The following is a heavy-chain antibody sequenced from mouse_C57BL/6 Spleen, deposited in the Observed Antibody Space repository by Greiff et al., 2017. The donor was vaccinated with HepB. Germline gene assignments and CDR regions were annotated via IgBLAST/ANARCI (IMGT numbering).Heavy chain of an antibody. Sequence: QVQLQQSGAELVRPGASVTLSCKASGYTFTDYEMHWVKQTPVHGLEWIGAIDPETGGTSYNQKFKGKAILTADKSSSTAYMELSSLRSEDSAVYYCTSFAGSDYWGPGTTLTVSS. J-gene: IGHJ2*01. CDR3: TSFAGSDY. CDR2: IDPETGGT. V-gene: IGHV1-15*01. CDR1: GYTFTDYE. D-gene: IGHD4-1*01.